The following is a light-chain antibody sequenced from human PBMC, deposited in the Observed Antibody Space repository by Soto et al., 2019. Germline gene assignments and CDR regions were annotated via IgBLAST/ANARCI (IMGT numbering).Light chain of an antibody. V-gene: IGLV3-21*02. CDR1: NIGGKS. CDR3: QVWDSSSDQYV. Sequence: SYELTQPPSVSVAPGQTARITCGGNNIGGKSVHWYQQKPGQAPVLVVYDDRDRPSGIPERFSGSNSGTTATLTISRVEAGDEADYCCQVWDSSSDQYVFGPGTQLTVL. CDR2: DDR. J-gene: IGLJ1*01.